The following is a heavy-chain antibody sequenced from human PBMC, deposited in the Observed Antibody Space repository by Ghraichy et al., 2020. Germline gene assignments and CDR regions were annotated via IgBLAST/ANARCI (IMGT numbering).Heavy chain of an antibody. D-gene: IGHD3-22*01. CDR3: ARDFSTYYYDISGSSPFDY. CDR1: GDSFSNYA. CDR2: ISGYSGNT. J-gene: IGHJ4*02. Sequence: ASVKVSCKASGDSFSNYAISWVRQAPGQGLEWMGWISGYSGNTNYAEKFQGRVTMTTDTSTSTAYMELRSLRSDDTAVYYCARDFSTYYYDISGSSPFDYWGQGTLVTVSS. V-gene: IGHV1-18*01.